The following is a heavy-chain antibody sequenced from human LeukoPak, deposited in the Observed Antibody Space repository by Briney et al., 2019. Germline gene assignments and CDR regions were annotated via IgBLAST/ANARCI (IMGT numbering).Heavy chain of an antibody. CDR1: GFTFSDHL. J-gene: IGHJ4*02. CDR3: AKGMLERGWYEDSVYYSGFAPIDY. V-gene: IGHV3-30*02. CDR2: IRYDGSIK. D-gene: IGHD3-22*01. Sequence: GGSLRLSCAASGFTFSDHLMHWVRQAPGKGLEWVAFIRYDGSIKYYGDSVRGRFTISRDNSKNTLYLLMNTLRGDDTAVNSCAKGMLERGWYEDSVYYSGFAPIDYCGQGTLVTVSS.